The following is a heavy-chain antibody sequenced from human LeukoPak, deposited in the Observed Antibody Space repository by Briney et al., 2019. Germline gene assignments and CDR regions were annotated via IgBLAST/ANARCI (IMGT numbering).Heavy chain of an antibody. J-gene: IGHJ4*02. CDR1: GFTFSSYW. CDR3: VRVRFIVGAAGFDY. CDR2: IKHDGSEK. D-gene: IGHD1-26*01. V-gene: IGHV3-7*01. Sequence: GGSLRLSCAASGFTFSSYWMSWVRQAPGKGLEWVANIKHDGSEKYYVDSVKGRFSITRDNAKNSLYLQMNSLRAEDTAVYYCVRVRFIVGAAGFDYWGQGTLVTVSS.